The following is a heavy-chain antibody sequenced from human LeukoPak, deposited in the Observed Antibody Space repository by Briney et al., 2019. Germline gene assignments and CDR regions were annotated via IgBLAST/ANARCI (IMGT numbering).Heavy chain of an antibody. Sequence: GESLKISCKGSGYSFISYWIGWVRQMPGEGLEWMGIIYPGDSDTRYSPSFQGQVTISADKSISTAYLQWSSLKASDTAMYYCTGHRPNDVDLYYFDSWGQGTLVTVSS. CDR2: IYPGDSDT. CDR1: GYSFISYW. CDR3: TGHRPNDVDLYYFDS. D-gene: IGHD6-6*01. J-gene: IGHJ4*02. V-gene: IGHV5-51*01.